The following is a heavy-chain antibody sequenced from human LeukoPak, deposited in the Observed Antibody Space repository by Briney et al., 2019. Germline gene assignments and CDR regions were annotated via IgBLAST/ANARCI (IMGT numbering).Heavy chain of an antibody. CDR3: TRDTGCPGGTCYSFYDY. D-gene: IGHD2-15*01. CDR2: IKQDGTEK. CDR1: GFTFSNYW. J-gene: IGHJ4*02. V-gene: IGHV3-7*01. Sequence: PGGSLRLSCAASGFTFSNYWMTWVRQAPGKGREWVANIKQDGTEKYYVDSVKGRFTISRDNAENSLYLQMNSLRAEDTAVYYCTRDTGCPGGTCYSFYDYWGQGTLVTVSS.